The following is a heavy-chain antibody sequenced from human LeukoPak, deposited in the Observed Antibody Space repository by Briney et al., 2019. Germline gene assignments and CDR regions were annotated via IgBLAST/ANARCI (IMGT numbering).Heavy chain of an antibody. D-gene: IGHD6-13*01. Sequence: SETLSLTCTVSGGSISSHYWSWIRQPPGKGLEWIGYIYYSGSTNYNPSLKSRVTISVDTSKNQFSLKLSSVTAADTAVYYCARQKLIAAAGTDNWFDPWGQGTLVTVSS. CDR2: IYYSGST. CDR3: ARQKLIAAAGTDNWFDP. V-gene: IGHV4-59*11. J-gene: IGHJ5*02. CDR1: GGSISSHY.